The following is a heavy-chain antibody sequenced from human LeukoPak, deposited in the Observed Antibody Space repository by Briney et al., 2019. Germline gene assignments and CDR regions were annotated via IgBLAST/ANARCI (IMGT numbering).Heavy chain of an antibody. V-gene: IGHV4-39*07. J-gene: IGHJ5*02. CDR2: IYYSGST. Sequence: PSETLSLTRTVSGGSISSSSYYWGWIRQPPGKGLEWIGSIYYSGSTYYNPSLKSRVTISVDTSKNQFSLKLSSVTAADTAVYYCARACRWPHNWFDPWGQGTLVTVSS. CDR1: GGSISSSSYY. D-gene: IGHD4-23*01. CDR3: ARACRWPHNWFDP.